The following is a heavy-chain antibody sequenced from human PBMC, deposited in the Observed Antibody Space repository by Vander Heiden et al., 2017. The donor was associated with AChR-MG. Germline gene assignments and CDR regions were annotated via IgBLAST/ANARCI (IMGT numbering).Heavy chain of an antibody. CDR1: GFTFSNAW. D-gene: IGHD2-2*01. J-gene: IGHJ6*02. CDR3: TTASSTSYYYGMDV. CDR2: IKSKTDGGTT. Sequence: EVQLVESGGGLVQPGGSLRLSCAASGFTFSNAWMSWVRQAPGKGLEWVGRIKSKTDGGTTDYAAPVKGRFTSSRDDSKNTLYLQMNSLKTEDTAVYYCTTASSTSYYYGMDVWGQGTTVTVSS. V-gene: IGHV3-15*01.